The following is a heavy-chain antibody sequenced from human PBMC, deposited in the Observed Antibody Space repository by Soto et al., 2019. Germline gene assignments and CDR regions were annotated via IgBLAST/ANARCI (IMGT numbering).Heavy chain of an antibody. CDR1: GGSISSYY. V-gene: IGHV4-59*01. CDR3: ARGGCSGGSCTYYDSSGYYLYYFNY. Sequence: SETLSLTCTVSGGSISSYYWSWIRQPPGKGLEWIGYIYYSGSTNYNPSLKSRVTISVDTSKNQFSLKLSSVTAADTAVYYCARGGCSGGSCTYYDSSGYYLYYFNYWGQGTLVTVSS. CDR2: IYYSGST. J-gene: IGHJ4*02. D-gene: IGHD3-22*01.